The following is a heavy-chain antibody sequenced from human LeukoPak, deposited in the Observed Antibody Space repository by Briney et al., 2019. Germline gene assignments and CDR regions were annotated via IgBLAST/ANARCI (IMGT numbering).Heavy chain of an antibody. J-gene: IGHJ4*02. Sequence: GGSLRLSCAASGFTFSSYWMHWVRQAPGKGLVWVSRINSDGSSTSYADPVKGRFTISRDNAKNTLYLQMNSLRAEDTAVYYCARQPRGYYDSSGTIDYWGQGTLVTVSS. CDR2: INSDGSST. V-gene: IGHV3-74*01. CDR1: GFTFSSYW. D-gene: IGHD3-22*01. CDR3: ARQPRGYYDSSGTIDY.